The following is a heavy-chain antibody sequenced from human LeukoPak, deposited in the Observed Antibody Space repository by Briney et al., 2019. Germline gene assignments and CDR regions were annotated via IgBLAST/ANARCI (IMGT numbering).Heavy chain of an antibody. CDR1: GGSISSYY. CDR2: IYYSGST. CDR3: ARHRGPDAFDI. J-gene: IGHJ3*02. Sequence: PSETLSLTCTVPGGSISSYYWSWIRPPPGKGLEWIGYIYYSGSTNYNPSLKSRVTISVDTSKNQFSLKLSSVTAADTAVYYCARHRGPDAFDIWGQGTMVTVSS. V-gene: IGHV4-59*08.